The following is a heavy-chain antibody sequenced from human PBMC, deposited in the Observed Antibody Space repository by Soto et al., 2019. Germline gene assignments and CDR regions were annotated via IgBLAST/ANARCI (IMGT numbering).Heavy chain of an antibody. D-gene: IGHD3-22*01. CDR3: ARADSSGYTFAH. CDR1: GGSITSGGYY. Sequence: QVQLQESGPGLVQPSQTLSLSCTVSGGSITSGGYYWSWIRQHPGKGLEWIGYIYYSGTTYYNPSLKSRLTISLDPSRNQFSLEVNSVSAADTAVYYCARADSSGYTFAHWGQGTLVTVSS. V-gene: IGHV4-31*03. J-gene: IGHJ4*02. CDR2: IYYSGTT.